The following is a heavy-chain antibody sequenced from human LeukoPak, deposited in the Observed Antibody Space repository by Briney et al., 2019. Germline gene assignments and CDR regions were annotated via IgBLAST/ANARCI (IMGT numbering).Heavy chain of an antibody. CDR2: IYTSGST. CDR1: GGSISSYY. D-gene: IGHD6-6*01. V-gene: IGHV4-4*07. J-gene: IGHJ5*02. Sequence: PSETLSLTCTVSGGSISSYYWSWLRQPAGKGLEWIGRIYTSGSTNYNPSLKSRVTMSVDTSKNQFSLKLSSVTAADTAVYYCARDALLFYSSSAPNWFDPWGQGTLVTVSS. CDR3: ARDALLFYSSSAPNWFDP.